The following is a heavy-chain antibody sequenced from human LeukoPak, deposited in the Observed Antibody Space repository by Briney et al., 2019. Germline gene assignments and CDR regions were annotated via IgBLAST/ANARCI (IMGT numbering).Heavy chain of an antibody. D-gene: IGHD1-26*01. CDR3: IWEVPEYYLGY. CDR1: GFPFSDAW. V-gene: IGHV3-15*01. J-gene: IGHJ4*02. CDR2: IKSKAAGGTI. Sequence: GGSLRLSCAASGFPFSDAWMNWVRQAPGKGLEWVGRIKSKAAGGTIEYAAPVKGRFTISRDDSKNTLYLQMNSLKTEDTAVYYCIWEVPEYYLGYWGQGTLVTASS.